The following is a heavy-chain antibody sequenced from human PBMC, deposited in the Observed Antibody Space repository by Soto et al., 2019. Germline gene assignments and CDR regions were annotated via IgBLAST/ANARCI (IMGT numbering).Heavy chain of an antibody. CDR1: GYTLTELS. CDR2: FDPEDGET. J-gene: IGHJ5*02. D-gene: IGHD2-2*03. CDR3: ATGYCSSTSCYQPYNWFDP. Sequence: ASVKVSCKVSGYTLTELSMHWVRQAPGKGLEWMGGFDPEDGETIYAQKFQGRVTMTEDTSTDTAYMELSSLRSEDTAVYYCATGYCSSTSCYQPYNWFDPWGKGTLVIVSS. V-gene: IGHV1-24*01.